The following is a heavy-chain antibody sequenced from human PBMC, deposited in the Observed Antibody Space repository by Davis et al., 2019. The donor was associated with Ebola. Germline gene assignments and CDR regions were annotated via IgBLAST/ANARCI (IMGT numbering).Heavy chain of an antibody. V-gene: IGHV1-18*01. D-gene: IGHD3-3*01. CDR3: ATDPWSGYRY. CDR1: GYTFTSYG. CDR2: ISAYNGNT. J-gene: IGHJ4*02. Sequence: ASVKVSCKASGYTFTSYGISWVRQAPGQGLEWMGWISAYNGNTNYAQKLQGRVTMTEDTSTDTAYMELSSLRSEDTAVYYCATDPWSGYRYWGQGTLVTVSS.